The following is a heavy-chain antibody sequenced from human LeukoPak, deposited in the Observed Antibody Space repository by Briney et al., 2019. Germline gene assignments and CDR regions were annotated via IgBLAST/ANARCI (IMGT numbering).Heavy chain of an antibody. D-gene: IGHD6-13*01. CDR2: IHYSGTT. CDR3: ARSSSWHYYYYMDA. Sequence: PSETLSLTCTVSSGSISGYFWSWIRQPPGKGLEWIGYIHYSGTTNYNPSLKSRVTISVDTSKNQFSLKLSSVTAADTAVYYCARSSSWHYYYYMDAWGKGTTVTVSS. V-gene: IGHV4-59*08. J-gene: IGHJ6*03. CDR1: SGSISGYF.